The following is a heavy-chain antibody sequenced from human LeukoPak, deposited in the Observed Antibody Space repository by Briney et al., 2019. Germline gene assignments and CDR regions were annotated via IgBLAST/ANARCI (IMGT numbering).Heavy chain of an antibody. CDR2: MNPNSGNT. CDR1: GYTFTSYD. CDR3: ARGGYDSSGYYSFDY. J-gene: IGHJ4*02. D-gene: IGHD3-22*01. V-gene: IGHV1-8*01. Sequence: ASVKGSCKASGYTFTSYDINWVRQATGQGLEWMGWMNPNSGNTGYAQKFQGRVTMTRNTSISTAYMELSSLRSEDTAVYYCARGGYDSSGYYSFDYWGQGTLVTVSS.